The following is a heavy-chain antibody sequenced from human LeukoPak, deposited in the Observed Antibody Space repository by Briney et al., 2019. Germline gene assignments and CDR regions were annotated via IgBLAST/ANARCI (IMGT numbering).Heavy chain of an antibody. CDR3: ARASYGEGIAAAVKDY. V-gene: IGHV3-21*01. J-gene: IGHJ4*02. CDR2: ISSSSSYI. Sequence: AGGSLRLSCAASGFTFSSYSMNWVRQAPGKGLEWVSSISSSSSYIYYADSVKGRFTISRDNAKNSLYLQMNSLRAEDTAVYYCARASYGEGIAAAVKDYWGQGTLVTVSS. CDR1: GFTFSSYS. D-gene: IGHD6-13*01.